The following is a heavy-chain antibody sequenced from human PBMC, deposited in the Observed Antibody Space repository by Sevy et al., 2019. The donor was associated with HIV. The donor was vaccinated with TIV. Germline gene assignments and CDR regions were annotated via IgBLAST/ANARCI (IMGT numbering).Heavy chain of an antibody. CDR2: INPNSGGT. CDR1: GYTFTGYY. CDR3: ARERLLLRYFDWLFY. J-gene: IGHJ4*02. D-gene: IGHD3-9*01. V-gene: IGHV1-2*06. Sequence: ASVKVSCKACGYTFTGYYMHWVRQAPGQGLEWMGRINPNSGGTNYAQKFQGRVTMTRDTSISTAYMELSRLRSDDTAVYYCARERLLLRYFDWLFYWGQGTLVTVSS.